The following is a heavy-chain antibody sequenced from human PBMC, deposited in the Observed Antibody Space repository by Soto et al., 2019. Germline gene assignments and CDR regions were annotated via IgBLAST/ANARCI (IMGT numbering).Heavy chain of an antibody. Sequence: GGSLRLSCAASGFTFSSYAMSWVRQAPGKGLEWVSAISGSGGSTYYADSVKGRFTISRDNSKNTLYLQMNSLRAEDTAVYYCAKDGGLGYCSGGSCYNWFDPWGQGTLVTVSS. V-gene: IGHV3-23*01. D-gene: IGHD2-15*01. CDR3: AKDGGLGYCSGGSCYNWFDP. CDR2: ISGSGGST. CDR1: GFTFSSYA. J-gene: IGHJ5*02.